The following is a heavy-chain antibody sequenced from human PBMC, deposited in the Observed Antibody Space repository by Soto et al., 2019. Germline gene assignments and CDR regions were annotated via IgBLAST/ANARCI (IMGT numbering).Heavy chain of an antibody. CDR3: AASCVACGVFIYYGMDF. CDR1: CGSISSGGYY. Sequence: QVQLQESGPGLVKPSQTLSLTCPVSCGSISSGGYYWCWIRQHQGKGLEWIGYLYYIGTTSYHPSLNSRVTLSGDTSKNQSPRKLSSVTAADTALYYCAASCVACGVFIYYGMDFFGQGTTVTVSS. D-gene: IGHD2-8*01. J-gene: IGHJ6*02. CDR2: LYYIGTT. V-gene: IGHV4-31*03.